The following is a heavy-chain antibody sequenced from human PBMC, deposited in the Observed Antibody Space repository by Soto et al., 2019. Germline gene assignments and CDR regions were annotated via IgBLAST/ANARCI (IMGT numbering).Heavy chain of an antibody. Sequence: GGSLRLSCAASGFTFSSYWMSWVRQAPGKGLEWVANIKQDGSEKYYVDSVKGRFTISRDNAKNSLYLQMNSLRAEDTAVYYCARVGSRISSSWYRPEEGWFDPWGQGTLVTVSS. D-gene: IGHD6-13*01. CDR1: GFTFSSYW. CDR3: ARVGSRISSSWYRPEEGWFDP. J-gene: IGHJ5*02. CDR2: IKQDGSEK. V-gene: IGHV3-7*01.